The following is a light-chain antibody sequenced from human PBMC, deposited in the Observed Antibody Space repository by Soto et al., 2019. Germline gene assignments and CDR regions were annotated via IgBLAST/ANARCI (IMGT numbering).Light chain of an antibody. V-gene: IGLV1-51*01. Sequence: QSVLTQPPSVSEAPGQKVTISCSGSSSNIGNNYVSWYQQLPGTAPKLLIYDNNKRPSGIPDRFSGSKSGTSATLGITGLQTGDEADYYCGTWDSSLSAGNVVFGGGTKLTVL. J-gene: IGLJ2*01. CDR3: GTWDSSLSAGNVV. CDR1: SSNIGNNY. CDR2: DNN.